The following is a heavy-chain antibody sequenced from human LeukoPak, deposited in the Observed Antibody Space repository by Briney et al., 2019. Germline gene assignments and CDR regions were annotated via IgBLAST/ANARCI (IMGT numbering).Heavy chain of an antibody. V-gene: IGHV1-3*03. CDR3: ARERCSGGSCYFDY. CDR1: GYTFTSYA. Sequence: ASVKVSCKASGYTFTSYAMHWVRQAPGQGLEWMGWINAGNGNTKYSQEFQGRVTITRDTSASTAYMELSSLRSEDMAVYYCARERCSGGSCYFDYWGQGTLVTVSS. D-gene: IGHD2-15*01. J-gene: IGHJ4*02. CDR2: INAGNGNT.